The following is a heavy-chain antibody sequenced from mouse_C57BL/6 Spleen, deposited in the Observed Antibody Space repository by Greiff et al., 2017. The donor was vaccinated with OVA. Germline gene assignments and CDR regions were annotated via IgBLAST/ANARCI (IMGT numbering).Heavy chain of an antibody. V-gene: IGHV1-64*01. J-gene: IGHJ4*01. Sequence: QVQLQQSGAELVKPGASVKLSCKASGYTFTSYWMHWVKQRPGQGLEWIGMIHPNSGSTNYNEKFKSKATLTVDKSSSTAYMQLSSLTSEDSAVYYCASSGAAQAVYAMDYWGQGTSVTVSS. D-gene: IGHD3-2*02. CDR1: GYTFTSYW. CDR2: IHPNSGST. CDR3: ASSGAAQAVYAMDY.